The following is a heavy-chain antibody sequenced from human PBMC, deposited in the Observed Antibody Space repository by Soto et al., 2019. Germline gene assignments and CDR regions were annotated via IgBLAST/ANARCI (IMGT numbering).Heavy chain of an antibody. J-gene: IGHJ4*02. CDR3: ARDGRQLGDYVWGSYRPIDY. CDR1: GDSVSSNSAA. Sequence: SQTLSLTCAISGDSVSSNSAAWNWIRQSPSRGLEWLGRTYYRSKWYNDYAVSVKSRITINPDTSKNQFSLQLNSVTPEDTAVYYCARDGRQLGDYVWGSYRPIDYWGQGTLVTVSS. CDR2: TYYRSKWYN. V-gene: IGHV6-1*01. D-gene: IGHD3-16*02.